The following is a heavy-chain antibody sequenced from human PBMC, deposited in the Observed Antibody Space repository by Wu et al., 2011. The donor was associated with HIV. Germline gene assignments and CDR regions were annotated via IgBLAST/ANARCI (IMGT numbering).Heavy chain of an antibody. D-gene: IGHD2-21*01. CDR3: ARDLGGDEDY. CDR2: IIPIFGTA. J-gene: IGHJ4*02. V-gene: IGHV1-69*14. CDR1: GGTFSRYA. Sequence: QVQLVQSGAEVKKPGSSVKISCKASGGTFSRYAINWVRQAPGQGLEWMGGIIPIFGTAKYVQKFQGRVTITADKSTSTAYMELSSLTSEDTAVYYCARDLGGDEDYWGQGTLVTSPQ.